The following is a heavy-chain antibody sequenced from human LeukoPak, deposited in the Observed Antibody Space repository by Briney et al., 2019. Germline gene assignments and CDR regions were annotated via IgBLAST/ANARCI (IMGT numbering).Heavy chain of an antibody. V-gene: IGHV1-69*01. D-gene: IGHD3-10*01. CDR2: IIPIFGTA. J-gene: IGHJ4*02. CDR1: GGTFSSYA. CDR3: ASGVRGVIIPTSFDY. Sequence: GSSVKVSCKASGGTFSSYAISWVRQAPGQGLEWMGGIIPIFGTANYAQKFQGRVTITADESTSTAYMELSSPRSEDTAVYYCASGVRGVIIPTSFDYWGQGTLVTVSS.